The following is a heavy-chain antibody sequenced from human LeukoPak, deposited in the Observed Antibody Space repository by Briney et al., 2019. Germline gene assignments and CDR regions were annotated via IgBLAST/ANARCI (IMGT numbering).Heavy chain of an antibody. CDR2: ISGSGGSA. V-gene: IGHV3-23*01. Sequence: GGSLRLSCAASGFTFSSYAMSWVRQAPGKGLEWVSAISGSGGSAYYADSVKGRFTISRDNSKNTLYLQMNSLRAEDTAVYYCAKVSGGSSWPTYWGQGTLVTVSS. CDR1: GFTFSSYA. CDR3: AKVSGGSSWPTY. J-gene: IGHJ4*02. D-gene: IGHD6-13*01.